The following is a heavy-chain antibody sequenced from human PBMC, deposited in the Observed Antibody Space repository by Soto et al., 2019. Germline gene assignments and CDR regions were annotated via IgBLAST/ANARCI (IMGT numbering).Heavy chain of an antibody. D-gene: IGHD3-16*01. CDR2: VYYSGST. CDR3: ARDGGSGHFDY. CDR1: GGSISTFY. V-gene: IGHV4-59*01. J-gene: IGHJ4*02. Sequence: QVQLQESGPGLVKPSETLSLTCTVSGGSISTFYWSWIRQPPGKGLEWIAYVYYSGSTNYNPSLKSRVSVSVDTSKNHFSLKLSSVTAADTAVYYCARDGGSGHFDYWGLGTLVTVSS.